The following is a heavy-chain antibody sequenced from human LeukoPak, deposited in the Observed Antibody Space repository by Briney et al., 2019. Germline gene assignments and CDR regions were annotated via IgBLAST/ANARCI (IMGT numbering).Heavy chain of an antibody. V-gene: IGHV3-30*18. D-gene: IGHD3-22*01. CDR1: GCTFSSYC. CDR2: ISYDGSNK. CDR3: AKSGYDSSGYYPDY. J-gene: IGHJ4*02. Sequence: GGSLRLSCAASGCTFSSYCMHWVRQAPGKGLEWVALISYDGSNKYYADSVKGRFTISRDNSKNTVYLLLNSLRAEDTAVYYCAKSGYDSSGYYPDYWGQGTLVTVSS.